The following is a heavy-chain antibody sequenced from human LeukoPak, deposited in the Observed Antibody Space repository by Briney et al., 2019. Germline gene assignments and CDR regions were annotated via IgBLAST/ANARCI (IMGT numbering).Heavy chain of an antibody. V-gene: IGHV3-64*01. Sequence: PGGSLRLSCGASGFTFSSYEMNWVRQAPGKGLEYVSAISSNGGSTYYANSVKGRFTISRDNSKNTLYLQMGSLRAEDMAVYYCARVRSVRGVRDAFDIWGQGTMVAVSS. CDR2: ISSNGGST. CDR3: ARVRSVRGVRDAFDI. J-gene: IGHJ3*02. CDR1: GFTFSSYE. D-gene: IGHD3-10*02.